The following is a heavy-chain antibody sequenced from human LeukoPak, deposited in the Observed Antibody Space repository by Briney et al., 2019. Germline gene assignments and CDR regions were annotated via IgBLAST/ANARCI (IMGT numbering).Heavy chain of an antibody. V-gene: IGHV1-69*13. CDR3: ARSPPVYYYMDV. J-gene: IGHJ6*03. Sequence: PTASVKVSCKASGGTFSSYAISWVRQAPGQGLEWMGGIIPIFGTANYAQKFQGRVTITADESTSTAYMELSSLRSEDTAVYYCARSPPVYYYMDVWGKGTTVTVSS. CDR2: IIPIFGTA. CDR1: GGTFSSYA.